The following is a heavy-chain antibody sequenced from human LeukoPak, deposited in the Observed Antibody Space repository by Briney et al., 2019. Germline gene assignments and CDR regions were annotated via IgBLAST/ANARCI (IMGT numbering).Heavy chain of an antibody. D-gene: IGHD1-26*01. CDR2: IYYSGST. Sequence: SETLSLTCTVSGGSISSYYWSWIRQPPGKGLEWIGYIYYSGSTNYNPSLKSRVTISLDTSKNQFSLKLSSVTAADTAVYYCARDQISSSGSYYDYYYGMDVWGQGTSVTVSS. J-gene: IGHJ6*02. CDR3: ARDQISSSGSYYDYYYGMDV. CDR1: GGSISSYY. V-gene: IGHV4-59*01.